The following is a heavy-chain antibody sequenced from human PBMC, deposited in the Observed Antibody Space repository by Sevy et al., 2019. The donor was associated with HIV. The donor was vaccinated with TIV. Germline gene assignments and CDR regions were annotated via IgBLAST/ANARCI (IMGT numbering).Heavy chain of an antibody. D-gene: IGHD6-6*01. CDR1: GASISNYY. V-gene: IGHV4-59*01. J-gene: IGHJ2*01. CDR3: AGNSIAARAWYFDL. CDR2: LYYGGRT. Sequence: SETLSLTCTVSGASISNYYWSWIRQPPGKGLEWIAYLYYGGRTNYNPSLKSRVTISVDKSKNQFSLKLISVTAADTAVYYCAGNSIAARAWYFDLWGRGTLVTVSS.